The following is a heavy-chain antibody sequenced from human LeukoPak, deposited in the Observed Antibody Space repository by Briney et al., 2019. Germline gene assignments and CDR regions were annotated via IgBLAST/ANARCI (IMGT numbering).Heavy chain of an antibody. J-gene: IGHJ4*02. CDR3: ARKPGTYSSG. D-gene: IGHD6-19*01. CDR2: IRYDGSNK. V-gene: IGHV3-30*02. Sequence: GGSLRLSCAASGFTFSSYGMHWVRQAPGKGLEWVAFIRYDGSNKYYADSVKGRFTISRDNAKNSLYLQMNSLRAEDTAVYYCARKPGTYSSGWGQGTLVTVSS. CDR1: GFTFSSYG.